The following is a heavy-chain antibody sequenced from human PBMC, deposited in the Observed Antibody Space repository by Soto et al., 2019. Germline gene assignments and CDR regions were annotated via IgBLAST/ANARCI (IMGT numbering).Heavy chain of an antibody. CDR1: GGSISSYY. J-gene: IGHJ5*02. CDR3: ARGASRPWFGP. D-gene: IGHD2-2*01. CDR2: IYDNGNS. V-gene: IGHV4-4*07. Sequence: PSETLSLTCTVSGGSISSYYWSWIRQPAGKGLEWIGRIYDNGNSDYNPSLKSRVTVSIDTAKNQFSLKVTSVTAADTAVYYCARGASRPWFGPWGQGTLVTV.